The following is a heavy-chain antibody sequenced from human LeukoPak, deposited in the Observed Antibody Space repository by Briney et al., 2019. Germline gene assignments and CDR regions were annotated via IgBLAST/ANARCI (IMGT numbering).Heavy chain of an antibody. J-gene: IGHJ3*02. Sequence: PGGSLRLSCAASGFTSSDYYTSWIRQAPGVGLGWVSYLRGSGTTIYYADSVKGRFTISRDNAKNSLYLQMNSLRAEDTAVYYCARFVGDQRDGFDIWGQGTMVTVSS. D-gene: IGHD1-26*01. V-gene: IGHV3-11*01. CDR3: ARFVGDQRDGFDI. CDR2: LRGSGTTI. CDR1: GFTSSDYY.